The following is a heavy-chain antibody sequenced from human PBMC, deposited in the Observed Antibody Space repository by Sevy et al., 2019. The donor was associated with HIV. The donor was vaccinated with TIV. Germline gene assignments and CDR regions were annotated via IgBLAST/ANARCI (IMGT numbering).Heavy chain of an antibody. CDR2: MKTSGSN. CDR3: ARWNYYDSRGFSSFDY. Sequence: SETLSLTCTVSGDSVSNTNYYWSWIRQPAGKGLEWIGRMKTSGSNNYNPSLKSRVTISVDTSKNQFSLKLSSVTAADTAVYYCARWNYYDSRGFSSFDYWGQGTLVTVSS. V-gene: IGHV4-61*02. CDR1: GDSVSNTNYY. J-gene: IGHJ4*02. D-gene: IGHD3-22*01.